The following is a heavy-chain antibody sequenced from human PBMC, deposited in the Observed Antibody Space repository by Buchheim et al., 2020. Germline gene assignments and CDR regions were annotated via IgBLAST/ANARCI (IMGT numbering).Heavy chain of an antibody. J-gene: IGHJ4*02. CDR2: ISSTGSTI. D-gene: IGHD6-19*01. CDR1: GFTFSDYY. Sequence: QVHLVESGGGLVKPGGSLRLSCATSGFTFSDYYMSWIRQAPGKGLEWVSYISSTGSTINYADSLKGRFTISRDNAKNSLYLQMNSLRADDTAVYYCTRARSSGWYAEHWGQGIL. V-gene: IGHV3-11*01. CDR3: TRARSSGWYAEH.